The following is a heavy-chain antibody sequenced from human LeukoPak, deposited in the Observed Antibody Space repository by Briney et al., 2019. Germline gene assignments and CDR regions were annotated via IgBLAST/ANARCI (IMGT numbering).Heavy chain of an antibody. Sequence: GGSLRLSCAASGFTFSSYGMHWVRQAPGKGLEWVAVIWYDGSNKYYADSVKGRFTISRDNSKNTLYLQMNSLRAEDTAVYYCAKWSVIAEYYFDYWGQGTLVTVSS. D-gene: IGHD6-13*01. CDR2: IWYDGSNK. CDR1: GFTFSSYG. V-gene: IGHV3-30*02. CDR3: AKWSVIAEYYFDY. J-gene: IGHJ4*02.